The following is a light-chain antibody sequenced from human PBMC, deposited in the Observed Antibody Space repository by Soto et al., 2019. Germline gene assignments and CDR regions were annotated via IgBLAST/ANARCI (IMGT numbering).Light chain of an antibody. CDR2: SNS. J-gene: IGLJ3*02. CDR3: ATWDDSMNIWM. CDR1: SSNIGSNS. Sequence: QSALTQPPSVSGPPGQGVTISCSGSSSNIGSNSVNWYQQLPGTAPKLLIYSNSQRPSGVPDRFSGSKSGTSASLAISGLQSEDESDYYCATWDDSMNIWMFGGGTQLTVL. V-gene: IGLV1-44*01.